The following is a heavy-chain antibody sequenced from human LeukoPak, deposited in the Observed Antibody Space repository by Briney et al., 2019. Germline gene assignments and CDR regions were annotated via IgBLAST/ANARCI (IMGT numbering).Heavy chain of an antibody. V-gene: IGHV4-39*01. CDR3: ARRLRGVATRYFAY. D-gene: IGHD4-23*01. CDR1: GGTISSSRYY. J-gene: IGHJ4*02. Sequence: SETLSLTCTVSGGTISSSRYYWGWIRQPPGKGLEWIGSIYYSGSTYYNPSLKSRVTISVDTSKNLFSLKLSSVTAADTAVYYCARRLRGVATRYFAYWGEGTLVAVSS. CDR2: IYYSGST.